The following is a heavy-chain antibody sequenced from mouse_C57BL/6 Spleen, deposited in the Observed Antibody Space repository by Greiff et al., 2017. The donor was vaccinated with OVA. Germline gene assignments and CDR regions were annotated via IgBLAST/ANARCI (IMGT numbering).Heavy chain of an antibody. V-gene: IGHV1-82*01. D-gene: IGHD4-1*02. CDR1: GYAFSSSW. CDR3: ASQLGLDY. CDR2: IYPGDGDT. Sequence: QVQLQQSGPELVKPGASVKISCKASGYAFSSSWMNWVKQRPGKGLEWIGRIYPGDGDTNYNGKFKGKATLTADKSSSTAYMQLSSLTSEDSAVYFCASQLGLDYWGQGTTLTVSS. J-gene: IGHJ2*01.